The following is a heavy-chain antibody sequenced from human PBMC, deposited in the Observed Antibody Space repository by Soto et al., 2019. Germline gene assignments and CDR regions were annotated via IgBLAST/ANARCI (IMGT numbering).Heavy chain of an antibody. V-gene: IGHV3-48*03. J-gene: IGHJ4*02. CDR1: GFTFYNYE. CDR2: ITSTGSTT. CDR3: ARGNSPINIS. Sequence: PGGSLRLSCAASGFTFYNYEMNWVRQAPGKGLEWISYITSTGSTTYYADSVKGRFTISRDNAKSSLYLQMNSLRAGDTAVYYCARGNSPINISWGQGTLVTVSS. D-gene: IGHD5-12*01.